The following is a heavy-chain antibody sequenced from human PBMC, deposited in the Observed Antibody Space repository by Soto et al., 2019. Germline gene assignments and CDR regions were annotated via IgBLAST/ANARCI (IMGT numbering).Heavy chain of an antibody. V-gene: IGHV4-31*03. CDR1: GGSISSDGDYYR. CDR3: ARVRENYFDS. CDR2: IYDSGSP. J-gene: IGHJ4*02. Sequence: QMQLQESGPGLVSPSQTLSLTCTVSGGSISSDGDYYRWSWIRQHPGKGLEWIGYIYDSGSPYYHPXLXCRVTVSVDTSKNQFSLKLSSLTAADTAVYYCARVRENYFDSWGQGILVTVSS.